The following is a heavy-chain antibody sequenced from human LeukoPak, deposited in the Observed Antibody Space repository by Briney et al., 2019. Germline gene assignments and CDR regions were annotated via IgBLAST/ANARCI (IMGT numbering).Heavy chain of an antibody. Sequence: HSGGSLRLSCAASGFTFSSYAMHWVRQAPGKGLEYVSAISSNGGSTYYANSVKGRFTISRDNSKNTLYLQMGSLRAEDMAVYYCSSDPWSGYSYGQHHYFDYWGQGTLVTVSS. CDR3: SSDPWSGYSYGQHHYFDY. CDR2: ISSNGGST. V-gene: IGHV3-64*01. J-gene: IGHJ4*02. D-gene: IGHD5-18*01. CDR1: GFTFSSYA.